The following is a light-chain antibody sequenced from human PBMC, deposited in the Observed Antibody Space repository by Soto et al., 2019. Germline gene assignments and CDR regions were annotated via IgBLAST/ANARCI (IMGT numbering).Light chain of an antibody. CDR1: QSVSSTY. J-gene: IGKJ1*01. V-gene: IGKV3-20*01. Sequence: VLTQSPGTLSLSPGERTTLSCRASQSVSSTYLAWYQQKPGQAPRLLIYGASSRATGIPDRFSGSGSGTDFTLTISRLEPEDFAVYYCQQFGSSPRTFGQGTKVEI. CDR3: QQFGSSPRT. CDR2: GAS.